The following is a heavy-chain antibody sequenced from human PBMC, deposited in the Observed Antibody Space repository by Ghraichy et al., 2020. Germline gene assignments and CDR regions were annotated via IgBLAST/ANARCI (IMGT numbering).Heavy chain of an antibody. CDR3: ARRGGSGATARYGY. V-gene: IGHV3-23*01. Sequence: GESLRLSCAASGFTFGIYAMSWVRQAPGKGLEWVATIGGIDGNTYHADSVKGRFTISRDNSKSTLYLQMDSLRAEDTAIYYCARRGGSGATARYGYWGQGTLVTVSS. D-gene: IGHD3-10*01. J-gene: IGHJ4*02. CDR2: IGGIDGNT. CDR1: GFTFGIYA.